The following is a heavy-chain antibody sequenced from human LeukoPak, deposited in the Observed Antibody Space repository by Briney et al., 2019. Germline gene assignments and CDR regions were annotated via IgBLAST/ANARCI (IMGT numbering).Heavy chain of an antibody. CDR2: IYTSGST. CDR1: GGSISSYY. V-gene: IGHV4-4*07. D-gene: IGHD6-19*01. J-gene: IGHJ3*02. CDR3: AGDEDAEAVAGRYALDI. Sequence: SETLSLTCTVSGGSISSYYWSWIRQPAGKGLEWIGRIYTSGSTNYNPSLKSRVTMSVDTSKNQFSLKLSSVTAADTAVYYCAGDEDAEAVAGRYALDIWGQGTMVTVSS.